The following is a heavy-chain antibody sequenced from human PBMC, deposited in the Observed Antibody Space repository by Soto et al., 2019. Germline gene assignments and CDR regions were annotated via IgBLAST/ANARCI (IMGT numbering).Heavy chain of an antibody. CDR1: GYTFTSYG. Sequence: ASVKVSCKASGYTFTSYGISWVRQAPGQGLEWMGWISAYNGNTNYAQKLQGRVTMTTDTSTSTAYMELRSLRSDDTAVYYCARHSDIVATIYYYGMDVWGQGTTVTVSS. V-gene: IGHV1-18*01. CDR2: ISAYNGNT. CDR3: ARHSDIVATIYYYGMDV. J-gene: IGHJ6*02. D-gene: IGHD5-12*01.